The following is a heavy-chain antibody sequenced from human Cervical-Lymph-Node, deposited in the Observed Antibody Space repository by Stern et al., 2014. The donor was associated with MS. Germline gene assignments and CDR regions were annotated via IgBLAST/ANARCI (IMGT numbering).Heavy chain of an antibody. Sequence: VQLVESGDEVKKPGDSVKVSCKASGYTFTIYGISWLRQAPGQGLEWMGWISAYNGNPNYAQKRQGRVTMTTDTSTSTAYMELRSLRSDDTAVYYCARRSSGWYVDYWGQGTLVTVSS. CDR2: ISAYNGNP. CDR1: GYTFTIYG. J-gene: IGHJ4*02. CDR3: ARRSSGWYVDY. V-gene: IGHV1-18*01. D-gene: IGHD6-19*01.